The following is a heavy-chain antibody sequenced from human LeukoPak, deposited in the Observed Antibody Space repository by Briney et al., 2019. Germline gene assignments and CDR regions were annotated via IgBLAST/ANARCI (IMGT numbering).Heavy chain of an antibody. CDR3: SRGDSAYYPFDY. J-gene: IGHJ4*02. D-gene: IGHD3-22*01. CDR1: GGSISSYY. Sequence: SETLSLTCTVSGGSISSYYWSWIRQPAGKGLEWIGRIYTSGSTNYNPSLKSRVTMSVDTSKNQFSLKLTSVTAADTAVYYCSRGDSAYYPFDYWGQGTLVTVSS. CDR2: IYTSGST. V-gene: IGHV4-4*07.